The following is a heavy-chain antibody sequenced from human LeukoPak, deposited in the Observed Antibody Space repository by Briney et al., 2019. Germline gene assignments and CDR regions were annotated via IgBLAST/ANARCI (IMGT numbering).Heavy chain of an antibody. J-gene: IGHJ6*04. CDR1: GYSISSGYY. V-gene: IGHV4-38-2*02. CDR3: ARDGHSLLWFGEQIEVRYYYYGMDV. CDR2: IYHSGST. Sequence: SETLSLTCAVSGYSISSGYYWGWIRQPPGKGLEWIGSIYHSGSTYYNPSLKSRVTISVDTSKNQFSLKLSSVTAADTAVYYCARDGHSLLWFGEQIEVRYYYYGMDVWGKGTTVTVSS. D-gene: IGHD3-10*01.